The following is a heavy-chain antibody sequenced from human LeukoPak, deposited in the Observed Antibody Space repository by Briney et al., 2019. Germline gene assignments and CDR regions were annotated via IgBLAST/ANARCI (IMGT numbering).Heavy chain of an antibody. CDR2: ISWNSGSI. CDR3: AKSTGRFGEFYYMDV. CDR1: GFTFDDYA. Sequence: GGSLRLSCAASGFTFDDYAMHWVRQAPGKGLGWVSGISWNSGSIGYADSVKGRFTISRDNAKNSLYLQMNSLRAEDMALYYCAKSTGRFGEFYYMDVWGKGTTVTVSS. V-gene: IGHV3-9*03. D-gene: IGHD3-10*01. J-gene: IGHJ6*03.